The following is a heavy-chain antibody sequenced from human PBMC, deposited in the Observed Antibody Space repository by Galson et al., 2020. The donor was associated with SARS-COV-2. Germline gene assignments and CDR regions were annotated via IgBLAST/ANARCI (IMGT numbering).Heavy chain of an antibody. V-gene: IGHV3-72*01. CDR1: GFTVSSNY. D-gene: IGHD2-8*01. CDR3: ATRHSTGLYDFDY. CDR2: TSNKANSYNT. Sequence: GGSLRLPCAASGFTVSSNYMGWVRQAPGKGLEWVGRTSNKANSYNTEYAAAVKGRSTISRNDSKYSLYLQMNSLKTEDTAVYYCATRHSTGLYDFDYWGQGALVTGSS. J-gene: IGHJ4*02.